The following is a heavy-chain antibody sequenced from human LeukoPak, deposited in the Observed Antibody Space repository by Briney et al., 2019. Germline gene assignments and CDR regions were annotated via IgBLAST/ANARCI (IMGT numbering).Heavy chain of an antibody. CDR1: GVSICSSNW. Sequence: PSETLSLTCAVSGVSICSSNWWSWVRQPPGKGLEWIAEIYHSGSTNYSPSLKSRVTISVDKSKNQFSLKLSSVTAADTAVYYCASGRVGATNFDYWGQGTLVTVSS. CDR3: ASGRVGATNFDY. CDR2: IYHSGST. J-gene: IGHJ4*02. D-gene: IGHD1-26*01. V-gene: IGHV4-4*02.